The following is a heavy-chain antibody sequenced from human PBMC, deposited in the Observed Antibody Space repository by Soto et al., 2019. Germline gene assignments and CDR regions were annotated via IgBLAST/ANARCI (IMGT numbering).Heavy chain of an antibody. J-gene: IGHJ4*02. CDR1: GGSLSTSNL. D-gene: IGHD6-13*01. CDR2: VYRTGST. V-gene: IGHV4-4*02. CDR3: ARARATIAAAAIFDC. Sequence: SETLSLTCAVSGGSLSTSNLWSWVRPPPGKGLEWIGEVYRTGSTNYNPSLESRLTISVDKSKNQFSLKLTSVTAADTAVYYCARARATIAAAAIFDCWGQGTLVTVSS.